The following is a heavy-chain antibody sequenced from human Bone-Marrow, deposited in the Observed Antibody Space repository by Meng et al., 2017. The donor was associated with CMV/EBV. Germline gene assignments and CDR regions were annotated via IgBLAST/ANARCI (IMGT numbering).Heavy chain of an antibody. CDR3: ARDPGLPAALDY. D-gene: IGHD2-2*01. J-gene: IGHJ4*02. CDR2: INPNSGGT. CDR1: GYTFTDYY. V-gene: IGHV1-2*02. Sequence: ASVKVSCKASGYTFTDYYMHWVRQAPGQGLEWMGWINPNSGGTNYAQKFRGRVTMTRHTSITTAYMELNRLRPDDTAVYYCARDPGLPAALDYWGQGTLVTVSS.